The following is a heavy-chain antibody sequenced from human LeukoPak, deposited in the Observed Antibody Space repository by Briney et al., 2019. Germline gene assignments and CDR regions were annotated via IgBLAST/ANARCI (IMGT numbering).Heavy chain of an antibody. CDR2: INSDGSST. D-gene: IGHD2-2*01. Sequence: GGSLRLSCAASGFTSSSYWMHWVRQAPGKGLVWVSRINSDGSSTSYADSVKGRFTISRDNAKNTLYLQVNSLRAEDTAVYYCARDRVVPAAMLGYYYYYGMDVWGQGTTVTVSS. CDR3: ARDRVVPAAMLGYYYYYGMDV. J-gene: IGHJ6*02. V-gene: IGHV3-74*01. CDR1: GFTSSSYW.